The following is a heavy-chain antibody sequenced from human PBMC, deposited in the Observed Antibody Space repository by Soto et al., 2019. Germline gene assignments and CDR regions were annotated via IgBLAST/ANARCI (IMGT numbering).Heavy chain of an antibody. CDR1: GGSIGSGGYY. J-gene: IGHJ6*02. CDR2: IPYSGST. D-gene: IGHD1-26*01. Sequence: ASETLSLTCTVSGGSIGSGGYYWSWIRHHPGKGLEWIGNIPYSGSTYYNPSLKSRVLISVDTSKKQFSLKLSSVTAADTAVYYCARSIVGTTRYNSGTDVWGQGTTVTVSS. CDR3: ARSIVGTTRYNSGTDV. V-gene: IGHV4-31*03.